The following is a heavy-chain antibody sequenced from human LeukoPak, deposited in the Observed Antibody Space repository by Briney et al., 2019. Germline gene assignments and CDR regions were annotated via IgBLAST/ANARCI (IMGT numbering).Heavy chain of an antibody. CDR1: GYSFTNFW. J-gene: IGHJ4*02. CDR3: ARRLSGSTGPFDY. Sequence: GESLKISCQGSGYSFTNFWIAWVRHMPGKGLEWMGIIYPGDSDTKYSPSFQGQVTISVDKSINTAYLQWSSLKASDTAMYYCARRLSGSTGPFDYWGQGTLVTVSS. V-gene: IGHV5-51*01. CDR2: IYPGDSDT. D-gene: IGHD1-26*01.